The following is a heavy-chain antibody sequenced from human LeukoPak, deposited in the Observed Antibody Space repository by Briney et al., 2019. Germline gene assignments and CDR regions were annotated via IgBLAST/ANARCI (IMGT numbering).Heavy chain of an antibody. J-gene: IGHJ4*02. D-gene: IGHD1-26*01. CDR1: GGSISSYY. CDR2: IYYSGST. V-gene: IGHV4-59*08. CDR3: DGHGSLVGDY. Sequence: PSETLSLTCTVSGGSISSYYWSWIRQPPGKGLEWIGYIYYSGSTNYNPSLKSRVTISVDTSKNQFSLKLSSVTAADTAVYYCDGHGSLVGDYWGQGTLVTVSS.